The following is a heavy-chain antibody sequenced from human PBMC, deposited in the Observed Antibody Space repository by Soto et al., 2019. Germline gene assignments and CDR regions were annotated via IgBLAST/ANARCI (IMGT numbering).Heavy chain of an antibody. V-gene: IGHV3-30*18. Sequence: QVQLVESGGGVVQPGRSLRLSCAASGFTFSSYGMHWVRQAPGKGLEWVAVISYDGSNKYYADSVKGRFTISRDNSKNTLYLQMNSLRAEYTAVYYCAKALRVWYLASEERPLGLGKLRGQGTLVTVSS. CDR2: ISYDGSNK. CDR1: GFTFSSYG. D-gene: IGHD1-1*01. CDR3: AKALRVWYLASEERPLGLGKL. J-gene: IGHJ4*02.